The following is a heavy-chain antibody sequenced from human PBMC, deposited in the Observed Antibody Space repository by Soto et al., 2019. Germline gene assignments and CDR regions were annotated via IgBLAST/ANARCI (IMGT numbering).Heavy chain of an antibody. Sequence: GGSLRLSCAASGFTFSSYWMSWVRQAPGKGLEWVANIKQDGSEKYYVDSVKGRFTISRDNAKNSLYLQTNSLRAEDTAVYYCARDRVPGYSSSWYHSAYNWFDPWGQGTLVTVSS. CDR2: IKQDGSEK. J-gene: IGHJ5*02. V-gene: IGHV3-7*01. D-gene: IGHD6-13*01. CDR1: GFTFSSYW. CDR3: ARDRVPGYSSSWYHSAYNWFDP.